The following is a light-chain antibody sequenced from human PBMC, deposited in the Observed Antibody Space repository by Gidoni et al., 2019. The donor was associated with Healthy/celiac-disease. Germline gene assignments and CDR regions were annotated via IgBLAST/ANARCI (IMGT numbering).Light chain of an antibody. CDR2: GAT. V-gene: IGKV3-20*01. J-gene: IGKJ1*01. Sequence: EIVLTQSPGTLSLSPGERATLSCRASQSVSSRYLAWYQQKPGQAPSRLIYGATSRATGIPDRFSGSGSGTAFTLTISRLEPEDFAVYYCQQYGISPPWTFGQGTKVEIK. CDR3: QQYGISPPWT. CDR1: QSVSSRY.